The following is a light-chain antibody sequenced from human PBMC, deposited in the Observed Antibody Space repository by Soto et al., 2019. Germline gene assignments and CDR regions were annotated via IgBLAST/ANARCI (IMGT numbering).Light chain of an antibody. CDR1: QSVGSS. CDR3: QQYNNWHT. J-gene: IGKJ2*01. CDR2: GAS. V-gene: IGKV3-15*01. Sequence: EIVMTQSPATLSVSPGERVTLSCRASQSVGSSLAWYQQKPGQAPRLLISGASTRATGIPARFSGSGSGTEFTLTISSLQSEDFALYFCQQYNNWHTFGLGTKLDIK.